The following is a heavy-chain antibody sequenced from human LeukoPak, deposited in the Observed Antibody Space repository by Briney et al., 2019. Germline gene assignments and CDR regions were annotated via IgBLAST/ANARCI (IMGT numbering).Heavy chain of an antibody. J-gene: IGHJ4*02. CDR1: GFTLSSYS. V-gene: IGHV3-21*01. D-gene: IGHD3-10*01. Sequence: GGSLRLSCAASGFTLSSYSMNWVRQAPGKGLEWVSSISSSSSYIYYADSVKGRFTISRDNSKNTLSLQMSSLRAEDTAVYYCAKGLHYGSGSYYPNDYWGQGTLVTVSS. CDR2: ISSSSSYI. CDR3: AKGLHYGSGSYYPNDY.